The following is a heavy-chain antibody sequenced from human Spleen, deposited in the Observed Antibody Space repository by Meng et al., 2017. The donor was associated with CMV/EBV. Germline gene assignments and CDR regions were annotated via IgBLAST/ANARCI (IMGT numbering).Heavy chain of an antibody. CDR3: ARDMRSGIAAAGHDL. D-gene: IGHD6-13*01. CDR1: QFTFSSNW. CDR2: ISNSGTIM. V-gene: IGHV3-48*03. Sequence: GGSLRLSCAASQFTFSSNWIHWVRQAPGKGLEWLSYISNSGTIMYYTDSVKGRFTISRDNAKNSLYLQMNSLRAEDTALYYCARDMRSGIAAAGHDLWGQGTLVTVSS. J-gene: IGHJ5*02.